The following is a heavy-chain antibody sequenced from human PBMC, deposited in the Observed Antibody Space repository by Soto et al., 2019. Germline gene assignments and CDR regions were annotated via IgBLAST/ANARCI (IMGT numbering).Heavy chain of an antibody. D-gene: IGHD1-1*01. CDR1: GGSISIYY. CDR3: ARRWSGTDF. V-gene: IGHV4-59*01. J-gene: IGHJ4*02. Sequence: KPSETLSLTCSVSGGSISIYYWNWIRQPPGKGLEWIGYVHYSGTTSYNPALKSRVTISLDTSKNQFSLTLRSVTAADTAIYYCARRWSGTDFWGQGTLVTVSS. CDR2: VHYSGTT.